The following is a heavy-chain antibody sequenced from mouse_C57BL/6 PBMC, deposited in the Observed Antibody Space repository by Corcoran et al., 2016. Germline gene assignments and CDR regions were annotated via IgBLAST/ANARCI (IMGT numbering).Heavy chain of an antibody. V-gene: IGHV1-26*01. CDR3: ARTNYYGSRGFAY. D-gene: IGHD1-1*01. J-gene: IGHJ3*01. CDR2: INPNNGGT. CDR1: GYTFTDYY. Sequence: EVQLQQSGPELVKPGASVKISCKASGYTFTDYYMNWVKQSHGKSLEWIGDINPNNGGTSYNQKFKGKATLTVDKYSSTAYMELRSLTSEDSAVYYCARTNYYGSRGFAYWGQGTLVTVSA.